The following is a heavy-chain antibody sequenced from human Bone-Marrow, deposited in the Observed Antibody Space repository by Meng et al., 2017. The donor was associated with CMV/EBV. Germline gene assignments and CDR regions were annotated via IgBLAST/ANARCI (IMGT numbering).Heavy chain of an antibody. Sequence: GESLKISCAASGFTVSSNYMSWVRQAPGKGLEWVSVIYSGGSTYYADPVKGRFTISRDNSKNTLYLQMNSLRAEDTAVYYCARDSGSYTPFGYYYYGMAVWGQGTTVPVAS. CDR3: ARDSGSYTPFGYYYYGMAV. D-gene: IGHD1-26*01. CDR2: IYSGGST. J-gene: IGHJ6*02. V-gene: IGHV3-66*02. CDR1: GFTVSSNY.